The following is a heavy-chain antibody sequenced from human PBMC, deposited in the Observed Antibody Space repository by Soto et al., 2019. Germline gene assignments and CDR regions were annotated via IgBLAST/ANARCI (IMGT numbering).Heavy chain of an antibody. CDR2: ISGSGGST. Sequence: GSLSLSCAASGFTFSTYAMSWVRQAPGKGLEWVSAISGSGGSTFYADSVKGRFTISRDNSKNTLYLQMNSLRAEDTAVYYCAKCRGSGSYYNNFRQIFAFDIWGQGTLVTVSS. D-gene: IGHD3-10*01. J-gene: IGHJ3*02. CDR1: GFTFSTYA. V-gene: IGHV3-23*01. CDR3: AKCRGSGSYYNNFRQIFAFDI.